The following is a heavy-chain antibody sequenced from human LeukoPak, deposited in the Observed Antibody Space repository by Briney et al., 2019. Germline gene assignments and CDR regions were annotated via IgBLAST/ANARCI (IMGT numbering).Heavy chain of an antibody. CDR1: GFTLRSYA. CDR2: IRGSGGST. V-gene: IGHV3-23*01. J-gene: IGHJ4*02. Sequence: GGSLRLSCEASGFTLRSYAMSWVRQAPGKGLEWVALIRGSGGSTYYADSVKGRLTISRDNSKNTLYLQMNSLRAEDTAVYYCAKNGDCSGGNCYSSLDYWGQGTLVTVSS. D-gene: IGHD2-15*01. CDR3: AKNGDCSGGNCYSSLDY.